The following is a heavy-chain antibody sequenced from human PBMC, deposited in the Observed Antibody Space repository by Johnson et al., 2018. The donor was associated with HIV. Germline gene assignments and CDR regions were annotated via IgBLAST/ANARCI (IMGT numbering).Heavy chain of an antibody. CDR2: IFCGGNT. J-gene: IGHJ3*02. CDR1: GFTFSNYG. Sequence: QVQLVESGGGLVQPGGSLRLSCVASGFTFSNYGMHWVRQAPGKGLEWVSVIFCGGNTYYADSVKGRFTISRDIAKNTLYLQMNSLRAEDTAVYYCARDGRGLDAFDIWGQGTMVTVSS. D-gene: IGHD3/OR15-3a*01. V-gene: IGHV3-NL1*01. CDR3: ARDGRGLDAFDI.